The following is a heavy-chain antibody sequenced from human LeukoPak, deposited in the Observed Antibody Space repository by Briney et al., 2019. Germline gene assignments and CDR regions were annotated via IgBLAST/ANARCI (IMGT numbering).Heavy chain of an antibody. CDR3: ARDYGSGSYYGY. CDR1: GGSISSGGYY. D-gene: IGHD3-10*01. Sequence: TLSLTCTVSGGSISSGGYYWSWIRQHPGKGLEWIGYIYYSGSTYYNPSLKSRVTISVDTSKNQFSLKLSSVTAADTAVYYCARDYGSGSYYGYWGQGTLVTVSS. V-gene: IGHV4-31*03. J-gene: IGHJ4*02. CDR2: IYYSGST.